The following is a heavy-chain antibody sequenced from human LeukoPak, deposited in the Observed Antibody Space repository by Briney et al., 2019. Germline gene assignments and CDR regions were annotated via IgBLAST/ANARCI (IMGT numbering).Heavy chain of an antibody. Sequence: PGGSLRLSCAASGFIFSTYGMHWVRQTPGKGLEWVAVISYDGSNKYYEDSVKGRFTISRDNSENTLYLQMNSLRAEDTAVYYCAKETNFATTVTTSYYYYGMNVWGQGTTVTVSS. J-gene: IGHJ6*02. CDR3: AKETNFATTVTTSYYYYGMNV. CDR2: ISYDGSNK. CDR1: GFIFSTYG. D-gene: IGHD4-17*01. V-gene: IGHV3-30*18.